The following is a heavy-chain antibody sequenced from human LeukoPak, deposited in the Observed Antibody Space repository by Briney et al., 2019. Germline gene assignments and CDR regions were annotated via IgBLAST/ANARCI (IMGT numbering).Heavy chain of an antibody. Sequence: GGSLRLSCAASGFTFSNAWMSWVRQAPGKGLEWVAVIWYDGSNKYYADSVKGRFTISRDNSKNTLYLQMNSLRAEDTAVYYCILTRGYSYGLDYWGQGTLVTVSS. D-gene: IGHD5-18*01. CDR2: IWYDGSNK. CDR3: ILTRGYSYGLDY. J-gene: IGHJ4*02. V-gene: IGHV3-33*08. CDR1: GFTFSNAW.